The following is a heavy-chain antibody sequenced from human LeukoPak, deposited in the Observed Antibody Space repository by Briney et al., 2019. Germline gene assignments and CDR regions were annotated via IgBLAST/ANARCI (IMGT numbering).Heavy chain of an antibody. Sequence: ASVKVSCKASGYTFTSYGISWVRQAPGQGLEWMGWINPNSGGTNYAQKFQGRVTMTRDTSISTAYMELSRLRSDDTAVYYCARALYGSGTTEWFDPWGQGTLVTVSS. V-gene: IGHV1-2*02. D-gene: IGHD3-10*01. CDR3: ARALYGSGTTEWFDP. CDR2: INPNSGGT. CDR1: GYTFTSYG. J-gene: IGHJ5*02.